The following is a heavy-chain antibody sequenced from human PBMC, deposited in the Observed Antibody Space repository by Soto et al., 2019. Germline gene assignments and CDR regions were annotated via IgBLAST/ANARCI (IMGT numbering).Heavy chain of an antibody. CDR2: ISSSSSYI. V-gene: IGHV3-21*01. CDR1: GFTFSSYS. Sequence: PGGSLRLSCAASGFTFSSYSMNWVRQAPGKGLEWVSSISSSSSYIYYADSVKGRFTISRDNAKNSLYLQMNSLRAEDTAVYYCARDLGRITIFGVVTMGFDYWGQRTLVTVSS. J-gene: IGHJ4*02. D-gene: IGHD3-3*01. CDR3: ARDLGRITIFGVVTMGFDY.